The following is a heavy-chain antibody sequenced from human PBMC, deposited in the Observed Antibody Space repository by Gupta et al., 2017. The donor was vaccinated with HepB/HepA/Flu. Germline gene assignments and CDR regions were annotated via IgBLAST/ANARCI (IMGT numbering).Heavy chain of an antibody. CDR3: AKKRRSYWYFDL. V-gene: IGHV3-43*01. CDR1: GFTLDDYT. Sequence: EVQLVESGGVVVQPGGSLRLSCAASGFTLDDYTMHWVRQAPGKGLEWVSLISWDGGSTYYADSVKGRFTISRDNSKNSLYLQMNSLRTEDTALYYCAKKRRSYWYFDLWGRGTLVTVSS. CDR2: ISWDGGST. J-gene: IGHJ2*01.